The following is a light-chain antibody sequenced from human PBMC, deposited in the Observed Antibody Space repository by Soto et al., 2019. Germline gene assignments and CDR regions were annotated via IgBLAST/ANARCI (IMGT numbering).Light chain of an antibody. V-gene: IGKV3-15*01. CDR3: QQYNKWPPSWT. J-gene: IGKJ1*01. CDR2: GAS. CDR1: QNINTT. Sequence: EILLTQSPATLSVSPGDRATLYCRASQNINTTLAWYQQKPGQAPRILIYGASARATGIPARFSGSGSGTEFTLTISSLQSEDFALYHCQQYNKWPPSWTFGQGTKV.